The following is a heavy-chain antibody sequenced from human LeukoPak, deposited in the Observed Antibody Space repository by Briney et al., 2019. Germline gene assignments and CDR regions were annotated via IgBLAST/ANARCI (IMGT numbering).Heavy chain of an antibody. V-gene: IGHV3-49*03. J-gene: IGHJ4*02. CDR1: GFTFGDYA. Sequence: TGGSLRLSCTASGFTFGDYAMSWFRQAPGKGLEWVGFIRSKAYGGTTEYAASVKGRFTISRDDSKSIAYLQMNSLKTEDTAVYYCTRVGSYDFWSHRNGWYFDYWGQGTLVTVSS. CDR2: IRSKAYGGTT. D-gene: IGHD3-3*01. CDR3: TRVGSYDFWSHRNGWYFDY.